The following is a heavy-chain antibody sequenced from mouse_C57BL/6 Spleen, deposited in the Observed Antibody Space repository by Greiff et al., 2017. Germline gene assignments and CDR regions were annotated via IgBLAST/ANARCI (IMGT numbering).Heavy chain of an antibody. V-gene: IGHV1-82*01. CDR1: GYAFSSSW. CDR3: ARGSSTTVPLDY. CDR2: IYPGDGDT. Sequence: QVQLQQSGPELVKPGASVKISCKASGYAFSSSWMNWVKQRPGKGLEWIGRIYPGDGDTNYNGKFKGKATLTADKSSSTAYMQLSSLTSEDAAVYFCARGSSTTVPLDYWGQGTTLTVSS. D-gene: IGHD1-1*01. J-gene: IGHJ2*01.